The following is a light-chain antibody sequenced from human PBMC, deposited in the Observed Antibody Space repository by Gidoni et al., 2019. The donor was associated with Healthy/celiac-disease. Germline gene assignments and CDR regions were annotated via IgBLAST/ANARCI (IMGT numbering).Light chain of an antibody. Sequence: MVLTQSPGPLSLSPGERATLSCRASQSVSDNYLAWYQQKPGQSPRLLVYGASNRATAIPDRFTGSGSGTDFTLTIDRLEPDDLAVYYCQQYADSATTFGPGTKVEIK. V-gene: IGKV3-20*01. CDR3: QQYADSATT. CDR2: GAS. J-gene: IGKJ3*01. CDR1: QSVSDNY.